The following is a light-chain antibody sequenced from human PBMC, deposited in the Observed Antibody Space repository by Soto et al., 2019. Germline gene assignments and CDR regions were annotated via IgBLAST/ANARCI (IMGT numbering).Light chain of an antibody. J-gene: IGKJ1*01. CDR1: QSVNSNY. Sequence: EIVLTQSPGTLPLSPGERATLSCRASQSVNSNYLAWYQQKPGQGPRLLMYGASSRATGIPDRFSGSGSGTDFTLTISRLDPEHFAVYYCQQYDHSPRTFGQGTKVEI. CDR3: QQYDHSPRT. V-gene: IGKV3-20*01. CDR2: GAS.